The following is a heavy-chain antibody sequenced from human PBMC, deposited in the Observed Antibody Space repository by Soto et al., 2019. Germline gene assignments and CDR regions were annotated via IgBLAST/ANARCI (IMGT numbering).Heavy chain of an antibody. V-gene: IGHV3-9*01. Sequence: GGSLRLSCAASGFTFDDYAMHWVRQAPGKGLQWVSRISWNSGSIGFADSVQGRFTISRDNAKNSLYLQMNSLRAEDTALYYCAKGAYDFYYMDVWGKGTTVTVSS. CDR2: ISWNSGSI. D-gene: IGHD3-3*01. CDR1: GFTFDDYA. J-gene: IGHJ6*03. CDR3: AKGAYDFYYMDV.